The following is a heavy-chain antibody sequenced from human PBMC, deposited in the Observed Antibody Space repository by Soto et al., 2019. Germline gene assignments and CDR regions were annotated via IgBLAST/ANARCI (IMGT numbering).Heavy chain of an antibody. CDR3: AHRILRTVFGLVTTTAIYFDF. CDR1: GFSLTTSGVG. D-gene: IGHD3-3*01. J-gene: IGHJ4*02. CDR2: IYWDDDK. Sequence: QITLNESGPTVVKPAETLTLTCTFSGFSLTTSGVGVGWIRQSPGKAPEWLALIYWDDDKRYSASLKSRLTIPKDTCKNQVVLTMASVDPADTATYYCAHRILRTVFGLVTTTAIYFDFWGQGTPVVVSS. V-gene: IGHV2-5*02.